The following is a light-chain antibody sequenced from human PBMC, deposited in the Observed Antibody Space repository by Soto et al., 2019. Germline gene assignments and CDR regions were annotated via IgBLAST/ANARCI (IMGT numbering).Light chain of an antibody. V-gene: IGKV3-11*01. Sequence: EIVLTQSPATLSLSPGERATLSCRASQSVDSYLAWYQQKPGQAPRLLIYDASNRATGIPARFSGSGSETDLTLTISSLEPEDFAVYYCQQRRSWPITFGQGTRLEIK. J-gene: IGKJ5*01. CDR3: QQRRSWPIT. CDR2: DAS. CDR1: QSVDSY.